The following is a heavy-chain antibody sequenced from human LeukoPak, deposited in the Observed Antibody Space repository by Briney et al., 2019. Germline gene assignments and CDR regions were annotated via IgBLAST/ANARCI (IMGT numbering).Heavy chain of an antibody. CDR2: INHSGST. CDR1: GGSFSGYY. D-gene: IGHD3-22*01. Sequence: SETLSLTCAVYGGSFSGYYWSWIRQPPGKGLEWIGEINHSGSTNYNPSLKSRVTISVDTSKNQFSLKLSSVTAADTAVYYCARGMLRYYYDSSGYYSYFDYWGQGTLVTVSS. V-gene: IGHV4-34*01. J-gene: IGHJ4*02. CDR3: ARGMLRYYYDSSGYYSYFDY.